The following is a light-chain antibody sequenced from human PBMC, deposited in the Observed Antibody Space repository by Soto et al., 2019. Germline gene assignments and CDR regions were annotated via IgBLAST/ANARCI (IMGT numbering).Light chain of an antibody. CDR1: QTIDNP. J-gene: IGKJ2*01. Sequence: VLSQSLATLFMTTGESAPLFCRASQTIDNPLAWYQPKPGQAPRLLIYDASTLATGVPARFSGSGSGTDFTLTISSLQSEDFAVYYCQHYNYWPYTFGQGTKVDIK. V-gene: IGKV3-15*01. CDR2: DAS. CDR3: QHYNYWPYT.